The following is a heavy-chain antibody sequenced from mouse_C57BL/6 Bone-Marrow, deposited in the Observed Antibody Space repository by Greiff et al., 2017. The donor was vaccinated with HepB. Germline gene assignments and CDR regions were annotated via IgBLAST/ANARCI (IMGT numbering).Heavy chain of an antibody. CDR2: ISSGGSYT. Sequence: EVQGVESGGDLVKPGGSLKLSCAASGFTFSSYGMSWVRQTPDKRLEWVATISSGGSYTYYPDSVKGRFTISRDNAKNTLYLQMSSLKSEDTAMYYCARPWGADWYFDVWGTGTTVTVSS. CDR3: ARPWGADWYFDV. V-gene: IGHV5-6*01. J-gene: IGHJ1*03. CDR1: GFTFSSYG.